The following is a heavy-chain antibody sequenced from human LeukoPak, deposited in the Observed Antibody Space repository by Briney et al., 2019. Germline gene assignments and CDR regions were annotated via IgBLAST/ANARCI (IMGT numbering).Heavy chain of an antibody. CDR2: IYPGDSDT. D-gene: IGHD3-10*01. CDR3: AKGGDYYGSGSYDGFDY. J-gene: IGHJ4*02. CDR1: GYSFTSYW. Sequence: GESLKIYCKGSGYSFTSYWIGWVRQMPGKGLECMGIIYPGDSDTKYSPSFQGQVTISADKSISTAYLQWSSLKASDTAMYYCAKGGDYYGSGSYDGFDYWGQGTLVTVSS. V-gene: IGHV5-51*01.